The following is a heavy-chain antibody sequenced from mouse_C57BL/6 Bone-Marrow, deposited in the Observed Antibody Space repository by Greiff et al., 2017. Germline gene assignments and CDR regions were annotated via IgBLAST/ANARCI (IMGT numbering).Heavy chain of an antibody. J-gene: IGHJ4*01. CDR2: ISSGSSTI. CDR3: ATYGNYFLPDY. CDR1: GFTFSDYG. D-gene: IGHD2-1*01. V-gene: IGHV5-17*01. Sequence: EVKVVESGGGLVKPGGSLKLSCAASGFTFSDYGMHWVRQAPEKGLEWVAYISSGSSTIYYADTVKGRFTISRDNAKNTLFLQMTSLRSEDTAMYYCATYGNYFLPDYWGQGTSVTVSS.